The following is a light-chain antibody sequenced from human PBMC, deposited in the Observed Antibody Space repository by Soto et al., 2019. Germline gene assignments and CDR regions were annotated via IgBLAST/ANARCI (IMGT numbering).Light chain of an antibody. CDR3: QQSFTSPYT. Sequence: DIQMTQSPSSLSASVGDRVTITCRAIQTIDMYVHWFQQKPGKDPKPLIYTTSSLQSGVPPRFSGSGSETDFTLTISRLQPEDSATYYCQQSFTSPYTFGQGTKLEIK. J-gene: IGKJ2*01. CDR2: TTS. V-gene: IGKV1-39*01. CDR1: QTIDMY.